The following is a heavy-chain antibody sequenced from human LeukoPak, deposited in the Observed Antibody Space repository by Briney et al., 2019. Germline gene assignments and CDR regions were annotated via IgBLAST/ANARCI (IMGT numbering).Heavy chain of an antibody. CDR2: IYPGDSDT. V-gene: IGHV5-51*01. J-gene: IGHJ4*02. Sequence: GESLTFSCPASGYSFTNYWIAWVRQMPGQGREWMGIIYPGDSDTRYSPSFQGQVTISVDKSISTAYLQWSSLKASDAAMYYCAKYYEFSSSSEVGFDYWGQGTLVTVSS. CDR3: AKYYEFSSSSEVGFDY. CDR1: GYSFTNYW. D-gene: IGHD3-3*01.